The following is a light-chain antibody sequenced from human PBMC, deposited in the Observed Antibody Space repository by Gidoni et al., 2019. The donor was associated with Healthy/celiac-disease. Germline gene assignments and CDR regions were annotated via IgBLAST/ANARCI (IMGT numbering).Light chain of an antibody. Sequence: DIQMTQSPSSLSASVGDRVTITCRASQSISSYLNWYQQKPGKAPKLLTYAASSLQSGVPSRFSGSGSGTDFTLTISSLQPEDFATYYCQQSYSTPMCSFXQXTKLEIK. CDR1: QSISSY. CDR3: QQSYSTPMCS. J-gene: IGKJ2*04. V-gene: IGKV1-39*01. CDR2: AAS.